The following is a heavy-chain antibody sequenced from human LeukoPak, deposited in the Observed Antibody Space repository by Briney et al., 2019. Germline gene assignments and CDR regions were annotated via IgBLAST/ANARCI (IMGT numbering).Heavy chain of an antibody. D-gene: IGHD1-26*01. CDR2: IIPIFGTA. V-gene: IGHV1-69*13. CDR1: GGTFSSYA. Sequence: ASVKVSCKASGGTFSSYAISWVRQAPGQGLEWMGGIIPIFGTANYAQKFQGRVTITADESTSTAYMELSSLRSEDTAVYYCARDPAYSGSYGGGDAFDIWGQGTMVTVSS. J-gene: IGHJ3*02. CDR3: ARDPAYSGSYGGGDAFDI.